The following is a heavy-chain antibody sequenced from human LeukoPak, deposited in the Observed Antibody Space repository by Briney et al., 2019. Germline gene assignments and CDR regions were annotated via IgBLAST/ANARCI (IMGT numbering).Heavy chain of an antibody. CDR1: GFTFSSYG. CDR3: ASFPIMITFGGVIVLDY. V-gene: IGHV3-23*01. Sequence: GGSLRLSCAASGFTFSSYGMSWVRQAPGKGLEWVSAISGSGGSTYYADSVKGRFTISRDNSKNTLYLQMNSLRAEDTAVYYCASFPIMITFGGVIVLDYWGQGTLVTVSS. D-gene: IGHD3-16*02. J-gene: IGHJ4*02. CDR2: ISGSGGST.